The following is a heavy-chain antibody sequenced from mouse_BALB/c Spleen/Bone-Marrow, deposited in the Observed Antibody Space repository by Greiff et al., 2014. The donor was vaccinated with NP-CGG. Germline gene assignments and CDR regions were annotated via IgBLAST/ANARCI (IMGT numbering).Heavy chain of an antibody. CDR1: GFNIKDTY. Sequence: EVQLQESGAELVKPGASVKLSCTTSGFNIKDTYMHWVKQRPEQGLDWIGRIDPANGNTKYDPKFQGKATITADTSSNTAYLQLSSLTSEDTAVYDCVNYRYGYYCDYWGQGTTLTVSS. V-gene: IGHV14-3*02. D-gene: IGHD2-14*01. CDR2: IDPANGNT. J-gene: IGHJ2*01. CDR3: VNYRYGYYCDY.